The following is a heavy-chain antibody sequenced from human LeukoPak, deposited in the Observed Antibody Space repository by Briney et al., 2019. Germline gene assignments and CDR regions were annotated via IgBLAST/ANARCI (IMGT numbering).Heavy chain of an antibody. J-gene: IGHJ6*03. CDR2: IYPGDSDT. Sequence: GESLKISCKGSGYSFTSYCIGWVRQMPGKGLEWMGIIYPGDSDTRYSPSFQGQVTISADKSISTAYLQWSSLKASDTAMYYCARHTNYYYYYMDVWGKGTTVTVSS. D-gene: IGHD2-2*01. V-gene: IGHV5-51*01. CDR1: GYSFTSYC. CDR3: ARHTNYYYYYMDV.